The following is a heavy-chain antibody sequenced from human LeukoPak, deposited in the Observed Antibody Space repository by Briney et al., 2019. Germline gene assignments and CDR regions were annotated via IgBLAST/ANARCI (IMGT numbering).Heavy chain of an antibody. CDR3: ARDMGLRDYDILTGYYNVFDY. D-gene: IGHD3-9*01. CDR2: INTNTGNP. Sequence: ASVKVSCKASGYTFTSYAMNWVRQAPGQGLEWMGWINTNTGNPTYAQGFTGRFVFSLDTSVSTAYLQISSLKAEDTAVYYCARDMGLRDYDILTGYYNVFDYWGQGTLVTVSS. V-gene: IGHV7-4-1*02. CDR1: GYTFTSYA. J-gene: IGHJ4*02.